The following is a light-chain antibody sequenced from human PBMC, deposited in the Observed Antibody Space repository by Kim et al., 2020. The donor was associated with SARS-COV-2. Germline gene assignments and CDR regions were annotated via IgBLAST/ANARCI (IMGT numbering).Light chain of an antibody. Sequence: NFMLTQPHSVSESPGQTVTISCTRTSGSIASNYVQWYQQRPGSSPTTVIYEDNQRPSGVPARFSGSIDSSSNSASLTISGLKTEDEADYYCQSYDSSSWVFGGGTQLTVL. V-gene: IGLV6-57*01. CDR1: SGSIASNY. CDR3: QSYDSSSWV. J-gene: IGLJ3*02. CDR2: EDN.